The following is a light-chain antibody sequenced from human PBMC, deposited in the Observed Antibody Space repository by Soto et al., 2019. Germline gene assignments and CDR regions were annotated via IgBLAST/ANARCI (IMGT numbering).Light chain of an antibody. CDR2: DTS. J-gene: IGKJ1*01. CDR1: QRIGTY. CDR3: QHRSNSPPTWT. Sequence: EIVLTQSPATLSLSPGDRATLSCRASQRIGTYLAWYQQKAGQAPSLLIYDTSNRATGIPTRFSGSWSGTDFTLTISSLEPEDFAGYFCQHRSNSPPTWTFGQGTKVEIK. V-gene: IGKV3-11*01.